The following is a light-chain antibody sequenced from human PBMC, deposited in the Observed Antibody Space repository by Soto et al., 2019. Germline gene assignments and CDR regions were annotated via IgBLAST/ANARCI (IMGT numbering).Light chain of an antibody. CDR3: QSYDSSLSAL. CDR1: SSNIGSNH. J-gene: IGLJ2*01. Sequence: QSVLTQPPSASETPGQRVTISCSGSSSNIGSNHVYWYQHLPGTAPKLLIYRNYLRPSGVPDRFSASKSATSASLAISGLRSDDEADYYCQSYDSSLSALFGGGTKLTVL. CDR2: RNY. V-gene: IGLV1-47*01.